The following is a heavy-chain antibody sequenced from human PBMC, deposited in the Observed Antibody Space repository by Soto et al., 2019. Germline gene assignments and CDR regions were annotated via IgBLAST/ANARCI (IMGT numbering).Heavy chain of an antibody. CDR1: AVTFTGYG. CDR2: IRFDGSNI. CDR3: ARDGVGSTAYFGYFDY. D-gene: IGHD1-26*01. V-gene: IGHV3-33*01. Sequence: GGSLRLSCAASAVTFTGYGMHWVRQAPGKGLEWVAVIRFDGSNIYYADSVKGRFTISRDNARNMLYLQMNSLRAEDTAVYYCARDGVGSTAYFGYFDYWGLGTLVTVSS. J-gene: IGHJ4*02.